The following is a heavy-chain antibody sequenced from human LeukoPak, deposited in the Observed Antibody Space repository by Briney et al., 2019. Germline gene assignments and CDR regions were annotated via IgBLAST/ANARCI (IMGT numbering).Heavy chain of an antibody. J-gene: IGHJ4*02. V-gene: IGHV3-15*01. D-gene: IGHD3-3*01. CDR2: IKSITDGGTI. CDR3: TTALAGMSTPWRGN. CDR1: GFTFSNAW. Sequence: PGGSLRLSCAGSGFTFSNAWMSWVRQAPGKGLEWVGRIKSITDGGTIDFAAPVKGRFTISRDDSKNTLYLEMNSLKTEDTAVYYCTTALAGMSTPWRGNWGQGTLVTVSS.